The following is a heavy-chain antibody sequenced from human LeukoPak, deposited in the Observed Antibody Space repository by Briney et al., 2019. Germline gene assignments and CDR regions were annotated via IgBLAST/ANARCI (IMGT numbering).Heavy chain of an antibody. CDR1: GGSISSGGSS. V-gene: IGHV4-30-2*01. CDR3: ARGWYYYDSSGAFDI. CDR2: IYHSGST. J-gene: IGHJ3*02. D-gene: IGHD3-22*01. Sequence: SQTLSLTCAVSGGSISSGGSSWSWIRQPPGKGLEWIGYIYHSGSTYYNPSLKSRVTISVDRSKNQFSLKLSSVSAADTAVYYCARGWYYYDSSGAFDIWGQGTMVTVSS.